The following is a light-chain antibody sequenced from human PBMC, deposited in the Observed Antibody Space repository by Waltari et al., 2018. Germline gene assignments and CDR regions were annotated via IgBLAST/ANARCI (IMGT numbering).Light chain of an antibody. CDR3: QQSYSTPLT. Sequence: DIQMTQSPSSLSASVGDRVTITCRASQSIRSYLNWYQQKPGKAPKLLIHAASNLESGVPSRFSGSGSGTDFTLSISSLQPEDFATYYCQQSYSTPLTFGGGTNVEI. V-gene: IGKV1-39*01. CDR2: AAS. CDR1: QSIRSY. J-gene: IGKJ4*01.